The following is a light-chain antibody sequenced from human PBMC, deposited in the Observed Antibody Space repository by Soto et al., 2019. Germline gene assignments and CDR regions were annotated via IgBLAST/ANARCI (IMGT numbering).Light chain of an antibody. CDR1: SSNIGAGYG. CDR2: GNS. CDR3: QSYDSSLSGHVV. Sequence: QSVLTQPPSVSGAPGQRVTISCTGSSSNIGAGYGVHWYQQLPGTAPKLLIYGNSNRPSGVPDRFSGSKSGTSASLAITGLQAEDEADYYCQSYDSSLSGHVVFGGGTQLTVL. V-gene: IGLV1-40*01. J-gene: IGLJ2*01.